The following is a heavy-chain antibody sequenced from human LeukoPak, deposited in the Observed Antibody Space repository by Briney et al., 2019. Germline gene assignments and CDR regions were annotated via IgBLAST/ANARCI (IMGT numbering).Heavy chain of an antibody. CDR2: IKQDGNKK. CDR1: GFTFNSYW. Sequence: SGGSLRLSCAASGFTFNSYWMAWVRQAPGKGLEWVANIKQDGNKKYYVDSVKGRFIISRDNAKNSLYLQMNSLRAEDTAVYYCAKEPIVVVPAAIRCDYWGQGTLVTVSS. D-gene: IGHD2-2*02. CDR3: AKEPIVVVPAAIRCDY. V-gene: IGHV3-7*03. J-gene: IGHJ4*02.